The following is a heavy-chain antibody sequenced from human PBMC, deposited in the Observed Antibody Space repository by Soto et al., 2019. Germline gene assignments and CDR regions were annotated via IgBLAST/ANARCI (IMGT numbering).Heavy chain of an antibody. CDR3: ARSEYFDWLFRSHPPDY. V-gene: IGHV1-8*01. CDR1: GYTFTSYD. D-gene: IGHD3-9*01. CDR2: MNPNSGNT. J-gene: IGHJ4*02. Sequence: ASVKVSCKASGYTFTSYDINWVRQATGQGLEWMGWMNPNSGNTGYAQKFQGRVTMTRNTSISTAYMELSSLRSEDTAVYYCARSEYFDWLFRSHPPDYWGEGTLVTVSS.